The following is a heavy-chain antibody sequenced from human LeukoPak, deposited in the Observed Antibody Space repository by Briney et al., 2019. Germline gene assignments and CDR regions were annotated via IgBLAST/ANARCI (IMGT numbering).Heavy chain of an antibody. Sequence: ASVKVSCKASGYTFTSYYMHWVRQAPGQGLAWMGVLNQSGGRTSYEQKFQGRVTMTRDTSTSTVYMELSGLRSEDTAVYYCARAGDIVVVPAAANWFDPWGQGTLVTVSS. D-gene: IGHD2-2*01. CDR1: GYTFTSYY. CDR3: ARAGDIVVVPAAANWFDP. CDR2: LNQSGGRT. V-gene: IGHV1-46*01. J-gene: IGHJ5*02.